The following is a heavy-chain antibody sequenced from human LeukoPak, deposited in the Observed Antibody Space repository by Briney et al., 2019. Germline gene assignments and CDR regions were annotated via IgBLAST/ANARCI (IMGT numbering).Heavy chain of an antibody. J-gene: IGHJ6*04. CDR1: GGSINSYF. D-gene: IGHD3-10*01. Sequence: SETLSLTCTVSGGSINSYFWSWIRQPPGKGLEWIGYIYNSGSTNYNPSLKSRVTIPLDTSKNQFSLRLSSVTAADTAVYYCARDSSGVSPMDVWGKGTTVTVSS. V-gene: IGHV4-59*01. CDR3: ARDSSGVSPMDV. CDR2: IYNSGST.